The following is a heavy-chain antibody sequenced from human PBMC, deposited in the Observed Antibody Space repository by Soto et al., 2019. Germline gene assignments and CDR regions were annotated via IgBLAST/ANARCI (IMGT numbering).Heavy chain of an antibody. J-gene: IGHJ5*02. D-gene: IGHD6-13*01. Sequence: PGGSLRLSCAASGFTFSSYAMSWVRQAPGKGLEWVSAISGSGGSTYYANSVKGRFTISRDNSNNPLYLQMIILRAEDTSVYYCAKDSPYSSSWYNWFDPWGQGTLVTVSS. CDR1: GFTFSSYA. CDR2: ISGSGGST. V-gene: IGHV3-23*01. CDR3: AKDSPYSSSWYNWFDP.